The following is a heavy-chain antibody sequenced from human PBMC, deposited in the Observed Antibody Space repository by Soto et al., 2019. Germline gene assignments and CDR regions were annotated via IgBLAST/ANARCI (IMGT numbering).Heavy chain of an antibody. D-gene: IGHD1-1*01. CDR1: GYDFTTYG. J-gene: IGHJ4*02. CDR2: ISAHNGNT. Sequence: QVHLVQSGAEVKKPGASVKVSCKGSGYDFTTYGITWVRQAPGQGLEWMAWISAHNGNTDYAQKIQGRVTVTRDTSTSTAYMERRSLRSDDTAMYYCARGRYGDYWGQGALVTVSS. CDR3: ARGRYGDY. V-gene: IGHV1-18*01.